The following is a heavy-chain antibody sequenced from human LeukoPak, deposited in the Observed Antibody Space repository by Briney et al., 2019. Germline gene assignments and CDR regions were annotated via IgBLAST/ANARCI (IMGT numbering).Heavy chain of an antibody. CDR3: ARGRWLVDDAFDI. D-gene: IGHD6-19*01. Sequence: SVKVSCKASGGTFSSYTISWVRQAPGQGLEWMGRIIPILGIANYAQKFQGRVTITADKSTSTAYTELSSLRSEDTAVYYCARGRWLVDDAFDIWGQGTMVTVSS. CDR2: IIPILGIA. J-gene: IGHJ3*02. V-gene: IGHV1-69*02. CDR1: GGTFSSYT.